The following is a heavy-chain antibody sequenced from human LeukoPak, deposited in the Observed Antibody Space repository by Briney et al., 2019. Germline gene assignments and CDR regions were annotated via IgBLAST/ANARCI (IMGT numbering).Heavy chain of an antibody. Sequence: SQTLSLTCTVSGGSISSGGYYWGWIRQPPGKGLEWIGSIYYSGSTYYNPSLKSRVTISIDTSKNQFSLKLSSLTAADTAVYYCASLLLWFGELFPYYFDYWGQGTLVTVSS. V-gene: IGHV4-39*07. J-gene: IGHJ4*02. D-gene: IGHD3-10*01. CDR2: IYYSGST. CDR3: ASLLLWFGELFPYYFDY. CDR1: GGSISSGGYY.